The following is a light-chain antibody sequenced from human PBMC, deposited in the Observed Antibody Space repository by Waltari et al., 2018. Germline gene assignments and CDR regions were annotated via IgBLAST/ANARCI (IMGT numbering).Light chain of an antibody. CDR2: DVN. CDR3: CSYAGSAISM. J-gene: IGLJ3*02. V-gene: IGLV2-23*02. CDR1: TSDIGTYNP. Sequence: QSALTQTASVSGSPGQAIPNSCSGTTSDIGTYNPASWYQQHPGKAPTLIIYDVNKRPSGVSNRFSGSKSGNTAFLTISGLQSADEADYYCCSYAGSAISMFGGGTKVTVL.